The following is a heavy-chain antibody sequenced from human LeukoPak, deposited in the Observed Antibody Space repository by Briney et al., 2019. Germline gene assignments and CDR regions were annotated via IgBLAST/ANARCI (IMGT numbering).Heavy chain of an antibody. Sequence: PGGSLRLSCAASGFTFSDYYMSWIRHAPGKGLEWVSYISSSSSYTNYADSVKGRFTISRDNAKNSLYLQMNSLRAEDTAVYYCAGSSGYHYFDYWGQGTLVTVSS. CDR1: GFTFSDYY. CDR3: AGSSGYHYFDY. D-gene: IGHD3-22*01. CDR2: ISSSSSYT. V-gene: IGHV3-11*03. J-gene: IGHJ4*02.